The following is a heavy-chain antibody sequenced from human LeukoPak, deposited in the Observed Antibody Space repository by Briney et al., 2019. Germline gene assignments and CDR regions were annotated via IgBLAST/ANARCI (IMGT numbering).Heavy chain of an antibody. CDR1: GYSISSGYY. CDR3: ARGGYIYALPVSYSYYYMDV. Sequence: SETLSLTCTVSGYSISSGYYWGWIRQPPGKGLEWIGYIYHSGGTNYNPSLQSRVTISADTSNNQLSLKLSSVTAADTAVYYCARGGYIYALPVSYSYYYMDVWGKGTTVTVSS. J-gene: IGHJ6*03. D-gene: IGHD5-18*01. CDR2: IYHSGGT. V-gene: IGHV4-38-2*02.